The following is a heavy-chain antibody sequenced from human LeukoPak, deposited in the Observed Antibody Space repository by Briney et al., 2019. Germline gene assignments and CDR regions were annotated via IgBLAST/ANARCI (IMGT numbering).Heavy chain of an antibody. V-gene: IGHV1-2*06. J-gene: IGHJ6*03. Sequence: GASVKVSCKASGYTFTGYYMHWVRQAPGQGLEWMGRINPNSGGTNYAQKFQGRVTITADKSTSTAYMELSSLRSEDTAVYYCASYCSSTSCYSRGGIDYYMDVWGKGTTVTVSS. CDR1: GYTFTGYY. D-gene: IGHD2-2*01. CDR2: INPNSGGT. CDR3: ASYCSSTSCYSRGGIDYYMDV.